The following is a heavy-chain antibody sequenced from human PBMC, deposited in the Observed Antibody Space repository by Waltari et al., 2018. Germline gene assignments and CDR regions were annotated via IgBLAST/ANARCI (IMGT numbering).Heavy chain of an antibody. D-gene: IGHD6-19*01. CDR2: TYYRSKCYN. CDR1: GDSVSSNSAA. V-gene: IGHV6-1*01. J-gene: IGHJ4*02. CDR3: ATGPSFTPQWLVFH. Sequence: QVQLQQSGPGLVKPSQTLSLTCAISGDSVSSNSAAWNWIRQSPSRGLEWLGRTYYRSKCYNDYAVSVKSRITINPDTSKNQFSLQLNSVTPEDTAVYYCATGPSFTPQWLVFHWGQGTLVTVSS.